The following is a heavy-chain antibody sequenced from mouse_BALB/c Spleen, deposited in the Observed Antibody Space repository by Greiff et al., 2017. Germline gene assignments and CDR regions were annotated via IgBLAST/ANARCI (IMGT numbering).Heavy chain of an antibody. CDR3: TRRGYDDSMDY. V-gene: IGHV6-6*02. D-gene: IGHD2-2*01. CDR2: IRFKSNNYET. J-gene: IGHJ4*01. Sequence: EVMLVESGGGLVQPGGSMKLSCVASGFTFSNYWMNWVRQSPEQGLEWVAEIRFKSNNYETHYAEAVKGRFTISRDDSKSSVYLQMNNLRAEDTCIYYCTRRGYDDSMDYWGQGTTVTVSS. CDR1: GFTFSNYW.